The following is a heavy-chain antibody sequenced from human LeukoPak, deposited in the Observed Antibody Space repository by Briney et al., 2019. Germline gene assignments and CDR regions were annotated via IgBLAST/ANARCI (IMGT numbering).Heavy chain of an antibody. CDR2: IRQDGSEK. D-gene: IGHD2-15*01. CDR1: GFSFSTYW. J-gene: IGHJ6*03. CDR3: AKNGDRGAYCTGGTCYPYFYYYMDV. Sequence: AGGSLRLSCETSGFSFSTYWMSWVRQPPGKGLEWVANIRQDGSEKYYVDSVKGRFTISRDIAKQSVFLQMNSLRAEDTAIYYCAKNGDRGAYCTGGTCYPYFYYYMDVWGKGTTVTI. V-gene: IGHV3-7*03.